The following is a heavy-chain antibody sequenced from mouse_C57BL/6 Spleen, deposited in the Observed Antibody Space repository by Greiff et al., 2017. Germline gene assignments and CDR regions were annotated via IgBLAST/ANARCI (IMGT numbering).Heavy chain of an antibody. CDR2: ISDGGSYT. CDR3: ARDSGNSFDY. D-gene: IGHD1-1*02. V-gene: IGHV5-4*01. Sequence: EVHLVESGGGLVKPGGSLKLSCAASGFTFSSYAMSWVRQTPEKRLEWVATISDGGSYTYYPDNVKGRFTISRDNAKNNLYLQMSHLKSEDTAMYYCARDSGNSFDYWGQGTTLTVSS. CDR1: GFTFSSYA. J-gene: IGHJ2*01.